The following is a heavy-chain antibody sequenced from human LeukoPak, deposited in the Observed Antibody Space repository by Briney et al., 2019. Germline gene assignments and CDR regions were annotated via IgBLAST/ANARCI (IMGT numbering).Heavy chain of an antibody. CDR2: IYYSGST. J-gene: IGHJ5*02. CDR1: GGSISSGDYY. Sequence: SQTLSLTCTVSGGSISSGDYYWSWIRQPPGKGLEWIGYIYYSGSTCYNPSLKSRVTISVDTSKNQFSLKLSSVTAADTAVYYCARASTVVTWFDPWGQGTLVTVSS. D-gene: IGHD4-23*01. V-gene: IGHV4-30-4*08. CDR3: ARASTVVTWFDP.